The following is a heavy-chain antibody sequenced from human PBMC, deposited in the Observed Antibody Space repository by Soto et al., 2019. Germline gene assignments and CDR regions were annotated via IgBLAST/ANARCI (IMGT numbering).Heavy chain of an antibody. CDR3: FRGGVTSRTFDY. J-gene: IGHJ4*02. Sequence: SLKISCKASGYIIKNYWIGWVRQMPGQGLEWMGIIFPDDSDTRYSPSFQGHVTISVDKSISTAYVQWSSLKASDSAIYYCFRGGVTSRTFDYWGQGTLVTVSS. CDR1: GYIIKNYW. V-gene: IGHV5-51*01. CDR2: IFPDDSDT. D-gene: IGHD3-16*01.